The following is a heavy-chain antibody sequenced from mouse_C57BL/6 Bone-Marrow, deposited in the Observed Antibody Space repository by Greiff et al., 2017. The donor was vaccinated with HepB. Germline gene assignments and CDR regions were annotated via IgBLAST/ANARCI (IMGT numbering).Heavy chain of an antibody. CDR2: ISNGGGST. CDR1: GFTFSDYY. V-gene: IGHV5-12*01. Sequence: EVQVVESGGGLVQPGGSLKLSCAASGFTFSDYYMYWVRQTPEKRLEWVAYISNGGGSTYYPDTVKGRFTISRDNAKNTLYLQMSRLKSEDTAMYYCARRDGYPHYYAMDYWGQGTSVTVSS. CDR3: ARRDGYPHYYAMDY. J-gene: IGHJ4*01. D-gene: IGHD2-3*01.